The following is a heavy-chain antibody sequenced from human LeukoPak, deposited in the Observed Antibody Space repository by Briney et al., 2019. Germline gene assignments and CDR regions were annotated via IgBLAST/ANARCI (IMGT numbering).Heavy chain of an antibody. CDR2: INPNSGGT. Sequence: ASVKVSCKASGYTFTGYYMHWVRQAPVQGLEWMGWINPNSGGTNYAQKFQGRVTMTRDTSISTAYMELSRLRSDDTAVYYCARGDGYNSRDAFDIWGQGTMVTVSS. V-gene: IGHV1-2*02. D-gene: IGHD5-24*01. CDR3: ARGDGYNSRDAFDI. J-gene: IGHJ3*02. CDR1: GYTFTGYY.